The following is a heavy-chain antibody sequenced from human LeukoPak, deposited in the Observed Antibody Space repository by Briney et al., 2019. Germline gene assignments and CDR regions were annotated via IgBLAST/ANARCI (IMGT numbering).Heavy chain of an antibody. CDR3: ARNTDYYGSGTYGYFDH. CDR1: GLAVSSTF. J-gene: IGHJ2*01. V-gene: IGHV3-53*01. Sequence: AGGSLRLSCAPSGLAVSSTFMSWVCQAPGRGLEWVSIIYSGGTTHYADSVKGRFTISRDNAKNMLYLQMDSLRVGDTAIYYCARNTDYYGSGTYGYFDHWGRGTLVTVSS. CDR2: IYSGGTT. D-gene: IGHD3-10*01.